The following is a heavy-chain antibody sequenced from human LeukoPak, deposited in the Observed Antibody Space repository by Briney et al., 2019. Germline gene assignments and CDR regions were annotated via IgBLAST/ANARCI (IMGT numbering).Heavy chain of an antibody. Sequence: PGGSLRLSCAASGFAFSSYWMSWVRQAPGKGLEWVANIKQDGSEKYYVDSVKGRFTISRDNAKNSLYLQMNSLRAEDTAVYYCAREFGYCSSTSCRYFDYWGQGTLVTVSS. V-gene: IGHV3-7*01. D-gene: IGHD2-2*01. CDR2: IKQDGSEK. CDR3: AREFGYCSSTSCRYFDY. J-gene: IGHJ4*02. CDR1: GFAFSSYW.